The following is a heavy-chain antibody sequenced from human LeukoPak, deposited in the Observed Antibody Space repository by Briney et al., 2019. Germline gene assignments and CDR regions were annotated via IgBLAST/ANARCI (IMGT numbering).Heavy chain of an antibody. CDR2: IYYSGST. Sequence: PSETLSLTCTVSGGSISSSSYYWGWIRQPPGKGLEWIGSIYYSGSTNYNPSLKSRVTISVDTSKNQFSLKLSSVTAADTAVYYCARPKNYGWERTGDLDWFDPWGQGTLVTVSS. J-gene: IGHJ5*02. CDR1: GGSISSSSYY. CDR3: ARPKNYGWERTGDLDWFDP. D-gene: IGHD7-27*01. V-gene: IGHV4-39*07.